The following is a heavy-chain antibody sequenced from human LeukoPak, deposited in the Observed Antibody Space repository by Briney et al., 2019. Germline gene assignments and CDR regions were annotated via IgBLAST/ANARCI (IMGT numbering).Heavy chain of an antibody. CDR2: ISSNGDST. D-gene: IGHD3-10*01. V-gene: IGHV3-64*01. CDR1: GFTFSSYA. J-gene: IGHJ6*02. CDR3: ARARMPSGDLYYYGMDV. Sequence: PGGSLRLSCAASGFTFSSYAMPWVRQAPGKGLEYVSAISSNGDSTYYANSVKGTFTISRDNSKNTLYLQMGSLRPEDMAVYYCARARMPSGDLYYYGMDVWGQGTTVTVSS.